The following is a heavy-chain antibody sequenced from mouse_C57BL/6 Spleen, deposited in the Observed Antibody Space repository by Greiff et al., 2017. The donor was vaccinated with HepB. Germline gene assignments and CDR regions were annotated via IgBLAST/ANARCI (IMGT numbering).Heavy chain of an antibody. CDR3: ARGEDYYGSSYYAMDY. J-gene: IGHJ4*01. D-gene: IGHD1-1*01. CDR1: GYTFTDYY. V-gene: IGHV1-26*01. Sequence: EVQLQQSGPELVKPGASVKISCKASGYTFTDYYMNWVKQSHGKSLEWIGDINPNNGGTSYNQKFKGKATLTVDKSSSTAYMELRSLTSEDSAVYYCARGEDYYGSSYYAMDYWGQGTSVTVSS. CDR2: INPNNGGT.